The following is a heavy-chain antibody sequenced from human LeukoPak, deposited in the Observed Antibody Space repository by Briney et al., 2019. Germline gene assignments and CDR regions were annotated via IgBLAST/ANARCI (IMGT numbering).Heavy chain of an antibody. Sequence: ASAKVSCKTSGYTFTDYYMHWVRQAPGQGLEWMGWINPNSGGTNYAQNFQGRVTMTRDTSIRTAYMELSRLRSDDTAIYYCARAAVVTGSTETFDPWGQGTLVTVSS. D-gene: IGHD1-20*01. V-gene: IGHV1-2*02. CDR2: INPNSGGT. J-gene: IGHJ5*02. CDR1: GYTFTDYY. CDR3: ARAAVVTGSTETFDP.